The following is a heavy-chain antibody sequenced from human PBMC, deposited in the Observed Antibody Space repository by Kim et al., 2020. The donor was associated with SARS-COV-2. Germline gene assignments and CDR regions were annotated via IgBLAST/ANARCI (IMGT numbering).Heavy chain of an antibody. CDR1: GFTFGNYD. D-gene: IGHD3-22*01. J-gene: IGHJ4*01. Sequence: GGSLRLSCAASGFTFGNYDMHWVRQAPGKGLEWLAVISYDGRNKYYTDSLKGRLTISRDNSRNTLFLQMNSLRIEDTAVYFCAKLPDLPDTSGYYDWGHGTLVTVSS. CDR3: AKLPDLPDTSGYYD. CDR2: ISYDGRNK. V-gene: IGHV3-30*18.